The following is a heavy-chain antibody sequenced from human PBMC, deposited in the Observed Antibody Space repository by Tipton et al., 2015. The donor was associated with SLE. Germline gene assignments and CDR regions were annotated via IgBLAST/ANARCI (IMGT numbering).Heavy chain of an antibody. J-gene: IGHJ4*02. V-gene: IGHV4-34*01. CDR3: ARVGRPMTTVVTPYYFDY. CDR2: INHSGST. CDR1: GGSFSGHY. Sequence: TLSLTCAVYGGSFSGHYWSWIRQPPGKGLEWIGEINHSGSTNYNPSLKSRVTISVDTSKNQFSLKVSSVTAADTAVYYCARVGRPMTTVVTPYYFDYWGQGTLVTVSS. D-gene: IGHD4-23*01.